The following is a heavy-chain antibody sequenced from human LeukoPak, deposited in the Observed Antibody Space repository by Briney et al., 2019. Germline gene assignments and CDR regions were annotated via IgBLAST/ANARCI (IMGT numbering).Heavy chain of an antibody. J-gene: IGHJ5*02. V-gene: IGHV4-61*02. CDR1: GGSISSSSYY. Sequence: PSETLSLTCTVSGGSISSSSYYWGWIRQPAGKGLEWIGRIYSSERTNYNPSLKSRVTMSVDTSKNQFSLKLSSVTAADTAVYYCARVMNWFDPWGQGTLVTVSS. CDR2: IYSSERT. CDR3: ARVMNWFDP.